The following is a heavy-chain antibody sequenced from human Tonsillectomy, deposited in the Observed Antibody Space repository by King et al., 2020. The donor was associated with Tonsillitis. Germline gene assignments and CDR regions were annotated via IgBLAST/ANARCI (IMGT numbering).Heavy chain of an antibody. CDR2: IGAPGDT. J-gene: IGHJ4*02. Sequence: VQLVQSGGGLVQPGGSMRLSCAASGFSVSRSYDMSWVRQPTGKGLEWVSAIGAPGDTYYSASVKGRFTISRENAKNSLYLQMNSLRVGDTAVYYCRAVTTNGDFDYWGQGTLVTVSS. CDR1: GFSVSRSYD. CDR3: RAVTTNGDFDY. D-gene: IGHD2-8*01. V-gene: IGHV3-13*01.